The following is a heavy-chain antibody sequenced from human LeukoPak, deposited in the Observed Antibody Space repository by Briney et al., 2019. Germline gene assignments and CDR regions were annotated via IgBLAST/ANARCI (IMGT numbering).Heavy chain of an antibody. Sequence: SETLSLTCAVYGGSFSGYYWSWIRQPPGKGLEWIGEINHSGSTNYNPSLKSRVTISVDTSKNQFSLKLSSVTAADTAVYYCARGYSGWYRGGWGQGTLVTVSS. D-gene: IGHD6-19*01. CDR2: INHSGST. J-gene: IGHJ4*02. CDR1: GGSFSGYY. V-gene: IGHV4-34*01. CDR3: ARGYSGWYRGG.